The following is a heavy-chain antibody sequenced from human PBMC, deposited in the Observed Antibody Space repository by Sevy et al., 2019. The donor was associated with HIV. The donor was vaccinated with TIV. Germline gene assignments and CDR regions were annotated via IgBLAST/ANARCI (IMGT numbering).Heavy chain of an antibody. CDR3: AREVLDVAGSFDS. V-gene: IGHV4-4*02. Sequence: SETLSLTCAVFGDSISSNNWWSWVRQPPGKGLEWIGEIYHSGTTNYNPSLMSRVTISVDKSKNQVSLKLTSVTAADTAVYYCAREVLDVAGSFDSWGQGTLVTVSS. CDR2: IYHSGTT. D-gene: IGHD6-19*01. CDR1: GDSISSNNW. J-gene: IGHJ4*02.